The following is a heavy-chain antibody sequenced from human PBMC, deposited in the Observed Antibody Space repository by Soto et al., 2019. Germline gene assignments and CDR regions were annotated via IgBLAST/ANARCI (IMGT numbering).Heavy chain of an antibody. CDR1: GGTFSSYA. V-gene: IGHV1-69*06. Sequence: GASVKVSCKASGGTFSSYAISWVRQAPGQGLEWMGGIIPIFGTANYAQKFQGRVTITADKSTSTAYMELSSLRSEDTAVYYCARDMSGGLYSYGPSYYYYYYGMDVWGQGTTVTVSS. D-gene: IGHD5-18*01. J-gene: IGHJ6*02. CDR3: ARDMSGGLYSYGPSYYYYYYGMDV. CDR2: IIPIFGTA.